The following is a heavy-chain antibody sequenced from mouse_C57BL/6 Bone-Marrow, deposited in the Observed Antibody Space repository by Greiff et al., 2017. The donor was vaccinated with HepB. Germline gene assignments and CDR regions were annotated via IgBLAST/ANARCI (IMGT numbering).Heavy chain of an antibody. J-gene: IGHJ4*01. V-gene: IGHV1-50*01. D-gene: IGHD3-2*02. CDR2: IDPSDSYT. Sequence: QVQLQQPGAELVKPGASVKLSCKASGYTFTSYWMQWVKQRPGQGLEWIGEIDPSDSYTNYNQKFKGKATLTVDTSSSTAYMQLSSLTSEDSAVYYCARRPQADYWGQGTSVTVSS. CDR1: GYTFTSYW. CDR3: ARRPQADY.